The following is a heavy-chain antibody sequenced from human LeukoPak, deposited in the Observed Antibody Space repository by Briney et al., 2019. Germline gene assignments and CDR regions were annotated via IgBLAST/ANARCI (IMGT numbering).Heavy chain of an antibody. CDR1: GFTFSSYS. D-gene: IGHD1/OR15-1a*01. CDR2: ISSSSSYI. J-gene: IGHJ6*03. Sequence: PGGSLRLSCAASGFTFSSYSMNWVRQAPGKGLEWVSSISSSSSYIYYADSVKGRFTISRDNAKNSLYLQMNSLRAEDTAVYYCARETTDDFFYYYMDVWGKGTTVTVSS. CDR3: ARETTDDFFYYYMDV. V-gene: IGHV3-21*01.